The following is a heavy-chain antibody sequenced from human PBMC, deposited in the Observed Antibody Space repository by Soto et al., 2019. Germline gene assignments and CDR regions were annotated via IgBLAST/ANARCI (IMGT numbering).Heavy chain of an antibody. J-gene: IGHJ5*02. CDR2: IYWDDDK. V-gene: IGHV2-5*02. CDR3: AHKDIAVAGSDWFDP. CDR1: GFSLSTSGVG. Sequence: QITLKESGPTLVKPTQTLTLTCTFSGFSLSTSGVGVGWIRQPPGKALEWLALIYWDDDKRYSPSLKSRLTITKDTSKNQVVLTMTNMDPVDTATYYCAHKDIAVAGSDWFDPWGQGTLVTVSS. D-gene: IGHD6-19*01.